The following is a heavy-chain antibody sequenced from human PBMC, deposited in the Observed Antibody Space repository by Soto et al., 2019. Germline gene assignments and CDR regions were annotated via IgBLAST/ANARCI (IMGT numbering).Heavy chain of an antibody. V-gene: IGHV4-31*03. CDR1: GGSISSGGYY. CDR3: ARGSKGDGYNKGFDY. D-gene: IGHD5-12*01. J-gene: IGHJ4*02. Sequence: QVQLQESGPGLVKPSQTLSLTCTVSGGSISSGGYYWSWIRQHPGKGLEWIGYIYYRGSTYYNPSLKSRVTISVDTSKNQFSLKLSSVTAADTAVYYCARGSKGDGYNKGFDYWGQGTLVTVSS. CDR2: IYYRGST.